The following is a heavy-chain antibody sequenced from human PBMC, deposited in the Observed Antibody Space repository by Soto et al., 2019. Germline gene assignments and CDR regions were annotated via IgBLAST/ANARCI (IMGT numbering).Heavy chain of an antibody. CDR1: GFTFSSYA. D-gene: IGHD2-2*01. CDR2: ISGSGGST. CDR3: AKDPRTSSTSKYDYYYYYYMDV. V-gene: IGHV3-23*01. Sequence: GGSLRLSCAASGFTFSSYAMSWVRQAPGKGLEWVSAISGSGGSTYYADSVKGRFTISRDNSKKTLYLQMNSLRAEDTAVYYCAKDPRTSSTSKYDYYYYYYMDVWGKGTTVTVSS. J-gene: IGHJ6*03.